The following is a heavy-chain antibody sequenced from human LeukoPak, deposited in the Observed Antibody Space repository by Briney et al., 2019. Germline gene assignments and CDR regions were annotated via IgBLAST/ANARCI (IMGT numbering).Heavy chain of an antibody. V-gene: IGHV3-74*03. D-gene: IGHD3-22*01. J-gene: IGHJ3*02. Sequence: GGSLRLSCAASGFTFSAYWMHWVRQAPGRGLVWVSHINTDGSHTAYADSVKGRFTISRDNSKNTLYLQMNSLRAEDTAVYYCAKGGGYYYDSSGFNDAFDIWGQGTMVTVSS. CDR2: INTDGSHT. CDR1: GFTFSAYW. CDR3: AKGGGYYYDSSGFNDAFDI.